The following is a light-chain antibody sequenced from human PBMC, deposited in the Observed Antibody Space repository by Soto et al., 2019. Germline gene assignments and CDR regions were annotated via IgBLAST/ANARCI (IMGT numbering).Light chain of an antibody. CDR1: TLPKQY. V-gene: IGLV3-25*03. CDR2: KDS. J-gene: IGLJ2*01. Sequence: SYELTQPPSVSVSPGQTARITCSGDTLPKQYAYWYQQKPGQAPVLVIYKDSERPSGIPERFSGSSSGTTVTLTISGVQAEDEPDYYCQSADSSGTYVVLGGGTKLTVL. CDR3: QSADSSGTYVV.